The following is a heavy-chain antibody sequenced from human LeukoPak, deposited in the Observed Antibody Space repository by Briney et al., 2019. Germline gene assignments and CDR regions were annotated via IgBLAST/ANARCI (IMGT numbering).Heavy chain of an antibody. J-gene: IGHJ4*02. V-gene: IGHV3-23*01. CDR3: AKDARRSSGWYFFDH. Sequence: GGSLRLSCAASGFAFSRQDMGWVRQAPGKGLEWVSAISDSGDRTYYVDSVKGRFTISRDNSKNTLYLQMNCLRADDTAVYYCAKDARRSSGWYFFDHWGQGILVTVSS. CDR1: GFAFSRQD. D-gene: IGHD6-19*01. CDR2: ISDSGDRT.